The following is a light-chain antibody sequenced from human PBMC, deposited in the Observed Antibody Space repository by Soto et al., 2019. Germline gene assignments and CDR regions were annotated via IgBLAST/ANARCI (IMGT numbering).Light chain of an antibody. CDR2: DNN. CDR1: SSNIGNNY. V-gene: IGLV1-51*01. CDR3: GTWDGSLSGVV. J-gene: IGLJ2*01. Sequence: QSVLTQPPSVSAAPGQKVTISCSGSSSNIGNNYVSWYQQFPGTAPKLLIFDNNRRPSGIPDRFSGSKSGTSATLGITGLHNGDEADYYCGTWDGSLSGVVFGGGTKLTVL.